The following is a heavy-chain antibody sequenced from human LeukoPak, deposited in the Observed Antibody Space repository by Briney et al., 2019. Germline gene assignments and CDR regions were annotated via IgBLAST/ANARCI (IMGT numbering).Heavy chain of an antibody. CDR1: GGSISSYY. D-gene: IGHD2-21*02. CDR3: ARHEPKGDHQNAFDM. CDR2: IHYSGGT. J-gene: IGHJ3*02. Sequence: SETLSLTCTVSGGSISSYYWSWIPQPPGKALEWIGYIHYSGGTNYNPSLKSRITMSVDTSKNQFSLKLSSVTAADTAVYYCARHEPKGDHQNAFDMWGQGTKVTVSS. V-gene: IGHV4-59*08.